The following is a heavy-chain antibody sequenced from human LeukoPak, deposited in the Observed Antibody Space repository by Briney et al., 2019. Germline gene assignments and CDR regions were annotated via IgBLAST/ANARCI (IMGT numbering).Heavy chain of an antibody. CDR2: IYYSGST. CDR3: ARDVTIFGVVITGNNWFDP. Sequence: SETLSLTCTVSGGSISSSSYYWGWIRQPPGKGLEWIGSIYYSGSTYYNPSLKSRVTISVDTSKNQFSLKLSSVTAADTAVYYCARDVTIFGVVITGNNWFDPWGQGTLVTVSS. D-gene: IGHD3-3*01. CDR1: GGSISSSSYY. V-gene: IGHV4-39*07. J-gene: IGHJ5*02.